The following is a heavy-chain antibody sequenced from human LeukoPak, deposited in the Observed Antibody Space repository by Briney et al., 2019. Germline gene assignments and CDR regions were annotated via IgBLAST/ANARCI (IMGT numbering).Heavy chain of an antibody. D-gene: IGHD6-19*01. Sequence: SVTVSYKASGFTFTRSAMQWVRQARGQRLEWIGWIVVGSGNTNYAQKFQERVTITRDMSTSTAYMELSSLRSEDTAVYYCAAGPVAGIRWGQGTLVTVSS. CDR2: IVVGSGNT. CDR1: GFTFTRSA. CDR3: AAGPVAGIR. V-gene: IGHV1-58*02. J-gene: IGHJ4*02.